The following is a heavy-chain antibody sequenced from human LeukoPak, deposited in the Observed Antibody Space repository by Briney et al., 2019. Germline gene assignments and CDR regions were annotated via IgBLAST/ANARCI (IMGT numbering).Heavy chain of an antibody. CDR2: ISYDGSNK. D-gene: IGHD3-22*01. V-gene: IGHV3-30*04. J-gene: IGHJ4*02. Sequence: GGSLRLSCAASGFTFSSYAMHWVRQAPGKGLEWVAVISYDGSNKYYADSVKGRFTISRDNSKNTLYLQMNSLRAEDTAVYYCARLPMDTMIVVGLDYWGQGTLVTVSS. CDR3: ARLPMDTMIVVGLDY. CDR1: GFTFSSYA.